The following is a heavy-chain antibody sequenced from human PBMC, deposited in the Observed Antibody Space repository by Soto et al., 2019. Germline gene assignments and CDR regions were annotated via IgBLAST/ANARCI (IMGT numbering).Heavy chain of an antibody. Sequence: EVQLVESGGAVVQPGGSLRLSCAASGFTFNTYWMHWVRKVPGKGLVWVSRINSAGTITSYADSVRGRFTISRDNAKNTVYLQINSLRADDTAVYYCARDMTPAATPGDDFDYWGQGTLVTVSS. CDR3: ARDMTPAATPGDDFDY. D-gene: IGHD4-17*01. V-gene: IGHV3-74*01. CDR2: INSAGTIT. J-gene: IGHJ4*02. CDR1: GFTFNTYW.